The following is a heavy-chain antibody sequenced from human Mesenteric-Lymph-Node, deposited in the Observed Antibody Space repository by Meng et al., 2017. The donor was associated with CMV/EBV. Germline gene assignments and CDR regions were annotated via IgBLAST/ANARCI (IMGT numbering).Heavy chain of an antibody. Sequence: SCIASGFTFSSYGMHWVRQAPGKGLEWVALIWYDGSNKYYADSVKGRFTISRDNAKMSLYLQMNSLRPEDTAVYYCARRDGYNPPDYWGQGTLVTVSS. V-gene: IGHV3-33*03. J-gene: IGHJ4*02. D-gene: IGHD5-24*01. CDR3: ARRDGYNPPDY. CDR1: GFTFSSYG. CDR2: IWYDGSNK.